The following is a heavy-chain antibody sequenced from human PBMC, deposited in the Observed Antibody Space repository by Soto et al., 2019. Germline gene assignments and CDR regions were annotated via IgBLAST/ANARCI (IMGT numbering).Heavy chain of an antibody. CDR1: GFTFSSYG. CDR2: ISYDGSNK. Sequence: PGGSLRLSCAASGFTFSSYGMHWVRKAPGKGLEWVAVISYDGSNKYYADSVKGRFTISRDNSKNTLYLQMNSLRAEDTAVYYCAKSEVLQTGEYFDYWGQGTLVTVSS. V-gene: IGHV3-30*18. D-gene: IGHD7-27*01. J-gene: IGHJ4*02. CDR3: AKSEVLQTGEYFDY.